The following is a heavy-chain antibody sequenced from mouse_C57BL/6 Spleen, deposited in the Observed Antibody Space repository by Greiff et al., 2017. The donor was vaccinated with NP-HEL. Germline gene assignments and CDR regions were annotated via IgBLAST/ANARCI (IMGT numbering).Heavy chain of an antibody. CDR2: IDPSDSYT. J-gene: IGHJ4*01. CDR3: ARSPPFYYYAMDY. V-gene: IGHV1-69*01. CDR1: GYTFTSYW. Sequence: QVQLQQPGAELVMPGASVKLSCKASGYTFTSYWMHWVKQRPGQGLEWIGEIDPSDSYTNYNQKFKGKSTLTVDKSSSTAYMQLSSLTSEDSAVYYCARSPPFYYYAMDYWGQGTSVTVSS.